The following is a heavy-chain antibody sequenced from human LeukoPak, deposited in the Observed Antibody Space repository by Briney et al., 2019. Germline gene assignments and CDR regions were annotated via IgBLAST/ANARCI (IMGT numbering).Heavy chain of an antibody. V-gene: IGHV3-7*01. CDR2: INKDGSGK. Sequence: GGSLRLSCAASGFTFSSYWMSWVRQAPGKGLEWVANINKDGSGKYYVDSVKGRFTISRDNAKTSLYLHMNSLRAEDTAVYYCARHLSGVTGYTYGRGIDYWGQGTLVTVSS. D-gene: IGHD5-18*01. CDR1: GFTFSSYW. J-gene: IGHJ4*02. CDR3: ARHLSGVTGYTYGRGIDY.